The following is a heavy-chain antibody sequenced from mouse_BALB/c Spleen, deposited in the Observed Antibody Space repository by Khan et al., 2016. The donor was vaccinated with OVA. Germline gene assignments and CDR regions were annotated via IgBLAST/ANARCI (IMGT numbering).Heavy chain of an antibody. J-gene: IGHJ2*01. Sequence: LVESGPGLVKPSQSLSLTCTVTGYSITSGYAWNWIRQFPGNKLEWMGYISYSGGTSYNPSLKSRISITRDTSKNQFFLQLNSVTTADTATYYCARGNYYGYYFDYWGQGTTLTVSS. D-gene: IGHD1-1*01. CDR1: GYSITSGYA. CDR3: ARGNYYGYYFDY. V-gene: IGHV3-2*02. CDR2: ISYSGGT.